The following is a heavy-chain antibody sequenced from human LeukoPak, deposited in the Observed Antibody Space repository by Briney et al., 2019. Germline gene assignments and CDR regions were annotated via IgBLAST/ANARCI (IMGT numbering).Heavy chain of an antibody. J-gene: IGHJ5*02. Sequence: ASVKVSCKASGYTFTSYYMHWVRQAPGQGLEWMGIINPSGGSTSYAQKFQGRVTITRDTSASTAYMELSSLRSEDTAVYYCARVFPAAGPYWFDPWGQGTLVTVSS. D-gene: IGHD6-13*01. CDR1: GYTFTSYY. V-gene: IGHV1-46*01. CDR2: INPSGGST. CDR3: ARVFPAAGPYWFDP.